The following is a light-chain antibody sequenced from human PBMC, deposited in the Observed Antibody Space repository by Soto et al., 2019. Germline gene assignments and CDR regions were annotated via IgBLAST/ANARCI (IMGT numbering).Light chain of an antibody. CDR1: QSISSW. Sequence: YPSTLSASVGDRVTITCRASQSISSWLAWYQQKPGKAPKLLIYKASSLESGVPSRFSGSGSGTEFTLTISSLQPEDIATYYCQQYDNLPLTFGGGTKVDIK. V-gene: IGKV1-5*03. CDR3: QQYDNLPLT. J-gene: IGKJ4*01. CDR2: KAS.